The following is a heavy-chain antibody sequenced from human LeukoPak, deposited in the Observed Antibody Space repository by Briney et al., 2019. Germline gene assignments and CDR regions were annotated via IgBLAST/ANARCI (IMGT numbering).Heavy chain of an antibody. CDR1: GGSFGGYY. Sequence: SETLSLTCAVYGGSFGGYYWSWIRQPPGKGLEWIGEINHSGSTNYNPSLKSRVTISVDTSKNQFSLKLSSVTVADTAVYYCARGVFDYGDLYYFDYWGQGTLVTVSS. D-gene: IGHD4-17*01. CDR3: ARGVFDYGDLYYFDY. V-gene: IGHV4-34*01. J-gene: IGHJ4*02. CDR2: INHSGST.